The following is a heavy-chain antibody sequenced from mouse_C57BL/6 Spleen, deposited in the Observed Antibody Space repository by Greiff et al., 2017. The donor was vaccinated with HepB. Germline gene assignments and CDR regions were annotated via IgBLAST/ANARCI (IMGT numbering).Heavy chain of an antibody. J-gene: IGHJ1*03. D-gene: IGHD1-1*01. CDR3: ARHPPTVVARYWYFDV. Sequence: EVKLVESGGGLVKPGGSLKLSCAASGFTFSSYTMSWVRQTPEKRLEWVATISGGGGNTYYPDSVKGRFTISRDNAKNTLYLQMSSLRSEDTALYYCARHPPTVVARYWYFDVWGTGTTVTVSS. V-gene: IGHV5-9*01. CDR1: GFTFSSYT. CDR2: ISGGGGNT.